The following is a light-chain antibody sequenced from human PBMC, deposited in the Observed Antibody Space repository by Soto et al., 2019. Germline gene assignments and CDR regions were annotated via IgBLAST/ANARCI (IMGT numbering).Light chain of an antibody. CDR1: SSDVGRYYL. CDR3: CSYAGIITLV. V-gene: IGLV2-23*02. CDR2: EVT. J-gene: IGLJ2*01. Sequence: QSALTQPASVSGSPGQSITISCTGTSSDVGRYYLVSWYQQHPGKAPKLIIHEVTKRPSGVSNRFSGSKSGNTTSLTISGLQAEDEADYYCCSYAGIITLVFGGGTKVTVL.